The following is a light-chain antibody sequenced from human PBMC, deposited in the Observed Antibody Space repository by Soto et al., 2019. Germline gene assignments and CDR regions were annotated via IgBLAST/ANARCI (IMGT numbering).Light chain of an antibody. CDR2: GAS. V-gene: IGKV3D-20*02. CDR1: QSVSSSY. Sequence: EIVLTQSPGTLSLSPGERATLSCRASQSVSSSYLAWYQQKPGQAPRLLIYGASSRATGIPDRFSGSGSGTDFTLTISSLEPEDFAVYYCQHRHNWPLTFGGGTKVDIK. J-gene: IGKJ4*01. CDR3: QHRHNWPLT.